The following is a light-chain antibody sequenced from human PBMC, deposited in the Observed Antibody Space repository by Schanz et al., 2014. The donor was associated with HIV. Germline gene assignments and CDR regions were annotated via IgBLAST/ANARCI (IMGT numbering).Light chain of an antibody. CDR2: DNN. CDR3: GTWDSTLSAVV. J-gene: IGLJ2*01. CDR1: NSNIGSNF. V-gene: IGLV1-51*01. Sequence: QSVLTQPPSVSAAPGQKVTISCSGSNSNIGSNFVSWYQHVPGTAPKLLIYDNNKRPSGIPDRFSASKSDTSATLGITGLQTGDEADYYCGTWDSTLSAVVFGGGTKLTVL.